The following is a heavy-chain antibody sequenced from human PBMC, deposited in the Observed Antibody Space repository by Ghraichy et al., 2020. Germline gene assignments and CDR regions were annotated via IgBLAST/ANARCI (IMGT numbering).Heavy chain of an antibody. Sequence: GGSLRLSCAASGFTFSSYAMHWVRQAPGKGLEWVAVISYDGSNKYYADSVKGRFTISRDNSKNTLYLQMNSLRAEDTAVYYCARASSYLLYYFDYWGQGTLVTVSS. CDR3: ARASSYLLYYFDY. CDR1: GFTFSSYA. V-gene: IGHV3-30-3*01. CDR2: ISYDGSNK. J-gene: IGHJ4*02. D-gene: IGHD1-26*01.